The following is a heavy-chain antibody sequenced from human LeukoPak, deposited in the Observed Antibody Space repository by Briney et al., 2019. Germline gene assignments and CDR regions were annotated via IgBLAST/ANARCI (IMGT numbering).Heavy chain of an antibody. CDR2: ISYDGSNK. V-gene: IGHV3-30*01. CDR3: ARDMRKDSGSLLDY. Sequence: PGRSLRLSCAASGFTFSSYAMHWVRQAPGKGLEWVAVISYDGSNKYYADSVKGRFTISRDNSKNTLYLQVNSLRAEDTAVYYCARDMRKDSGSLLDYWGQGTLVTVSS. CDR1: GFTFSSYA. J-gene: IGHJ4*02. D-gene: IGHD1-26*01.